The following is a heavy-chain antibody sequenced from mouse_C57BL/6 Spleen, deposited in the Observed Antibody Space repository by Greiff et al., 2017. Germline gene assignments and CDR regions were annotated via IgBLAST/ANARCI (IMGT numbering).Heavy chain of an antibody. V-gene: IGHV1-85*01. J-gene: IGHJ2*01. CDR1: GYTFTSYD. D-gene: IGHD1-1*01. CDR2: IYPRDGST. CDR3: ARGDYYGSRGPDY. Sequence: VQLQQSGPELVKPGASVKLSCKASGYTFTSYDINWVKQRPGQGLEWIGWIYPRDGSTKYNEKFKGKATLTVDTSSSTAYMELHSLTSEDSAVYFCARGDYYGSRGPDYWGQGTTRTVSS.